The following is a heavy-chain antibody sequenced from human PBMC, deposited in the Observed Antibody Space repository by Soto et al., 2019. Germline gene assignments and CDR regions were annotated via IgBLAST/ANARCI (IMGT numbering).Heavy chain of an antibody. D-gene: IGHD3-10*01. CDR2: IYYSGST. J-gene: IGHJ5*02. CDR1: GGSISSGGYY. CDR3: ARGRSVWFGELSGNWFDP. Sequence: KASETLSLTCTVSGGSISSGGYYWGWIRQHPGKGLEWIGYIYYSGSTYYNPSLKSRVTISVDTSKNQFSLKLSSVTAADTAVYYCARGRSVWFGELSGNWFDPWGQGTLVTVSS. V-gene: IGHV4-31*03.